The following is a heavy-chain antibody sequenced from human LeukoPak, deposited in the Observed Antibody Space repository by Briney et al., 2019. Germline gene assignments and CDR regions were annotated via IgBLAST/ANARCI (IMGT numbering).Heavy chain of an antibody. CDR2: ISSSSSTI. V-gene: IGHV3-48*01. Sequence: PGGSLRLSCAASGFTFSSYSMNWVRQAPGKGLEWVSYISSSSSTIYYADSVKGRFTISRDNAKNSLYLQMNSLRAEDTAVYYCARVNGDYEEFFDYWGQGTLVTVSS. CDR1: GFTFSSYS. CDR3: ARVNGDYEEFFDY. J-gene: IGHJ4*02. D-gene: IGHD4-17*01.